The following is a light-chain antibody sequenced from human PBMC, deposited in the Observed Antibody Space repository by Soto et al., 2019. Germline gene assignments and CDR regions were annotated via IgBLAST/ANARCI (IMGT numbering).Light chain of an antibody. J-gene: IGLJ2*01. CDR1: NIRSKN. CDR2: RDF. Sequence: SYELTQPLSVSVALGQTAKITCEGDNIRSKNVHWYQQKAGQAPVVVINRDFNRPSGIPERISGSNSGNTATLTITSAQAGDEADYYYQVWDSGSVVFGGGTKLTVL. V-gene: IGLV3-9*01. CDR3: QVWDSGSVV.